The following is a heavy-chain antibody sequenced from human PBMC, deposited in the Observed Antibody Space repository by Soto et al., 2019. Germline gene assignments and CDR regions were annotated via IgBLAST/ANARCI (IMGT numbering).Heavy chain of an antibody. CDR3: ARGRYCLTGRCFPNWFDS. Sequence: SETLSLTCSVSGGSISSVDYFWAWIRQPPGQALEYIGYIYKSATTYYNPSFESRVAISLDTSKSQFSLNVTSVTAADTAVYFCARGRYCLTGRCFPNWFDSWGQGTLVTVSS. CDR2: IYKSATT. V-gene: IGHV4-30-4*01. J-gene: IGHJ5*01. D-gene: IGHD2-15*01. CDR1: GGSISSVDYF.